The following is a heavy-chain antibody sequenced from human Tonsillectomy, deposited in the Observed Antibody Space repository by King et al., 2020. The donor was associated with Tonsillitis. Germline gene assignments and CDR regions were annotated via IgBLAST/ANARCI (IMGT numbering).Heavy chain of an antibody. D-gene: IGHD3-10*01. CDR3: ARAITLFRGGDNDAYDI. Sequence: VQLVESAAEVKKPGESLKISCQGSGYIFTNNWIAWVRQMPGKGLEWMGIIYPGDSDSKYSPSFEGQVTISVDKSIGTAYLQWTSLKASDTAMYYCARAITLFRGGDNDAYDIWGQGTAVIVSS. V-gene: IGHV5-51*01. CDR1: GYIFTNNW. J-gene: IGHJ3*02. CDR2: IYPGDSDS.